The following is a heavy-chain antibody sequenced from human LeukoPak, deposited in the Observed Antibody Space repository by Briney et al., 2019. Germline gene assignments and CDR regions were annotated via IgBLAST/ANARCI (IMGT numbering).Heavy chain of an antibody. CDR1: GGSISSYY. V-gene: IGHV4-4*07. CDR2: IYTSGST. Sequence: SETLSLTCTVSGGSISSYYWSWIRQPAGKGVEWIGRIYTSGSTNYNPSLKSRVTMSVDTSKNKFSLKLSSVTAADTAVYYCARGLVATPQGYYYYYMDVWGKGTTVTVSS. D-gene: IGHD5-12*01. J-gene: IGHJ6*03. CDR3: ARGLVATPQGYYYYYMDV.